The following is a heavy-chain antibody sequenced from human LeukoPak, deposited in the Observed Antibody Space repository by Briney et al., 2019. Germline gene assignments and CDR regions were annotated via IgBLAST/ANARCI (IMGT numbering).Heavy chain of an antibody. V-gene: IGHV1-8*01. CDR1: GYTFTSYD. J-gene: IGHJ3*02. Sequence: ASVKVSCKASGYTFTSYDINWVRQATGQGLEWMGRMNPNSGNTGYAQKFQGRVTMTRNTSISTAYMELSSLRSEDTAVYYCARRSKALDILTGYYTDAFDIWGQGTMVTVSS. CDR3: ARRSKALDILTGYYTDAFDI. CDR2: MNPNSGNT. D-gene: IGHD3-9*01.